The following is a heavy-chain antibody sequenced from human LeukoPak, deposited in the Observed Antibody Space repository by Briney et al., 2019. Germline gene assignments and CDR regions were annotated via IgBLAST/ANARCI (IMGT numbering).Heavy chain of an antibody. J-gene: IGHJ4*02. CDR2: ISAYNGNT. CDR1: GYTFSSYA. Sequence: GASVKVSCKASGYTFSSYAMNWVRQAPGQGLEWMGWISAYNGNTNYAQKLQGRVTMTTDTSTSTAYMELRSLRSDDTAVYYCARGSSSDFDYWGQGTLVTVSS. CDR3: ARGSSSDFDY. D-gene: IGHD3-10*01. V-gene: IGHV1-18*01.